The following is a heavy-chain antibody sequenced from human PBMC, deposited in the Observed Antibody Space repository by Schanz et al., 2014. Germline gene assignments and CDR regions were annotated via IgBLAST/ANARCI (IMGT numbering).Heavy chain of an antibody. D-gene: IGHD3-10*01. J-gene: IGHJ6*02. CDR2: INPNSGGT. V-gene: IGHV1-2*06. CDR3: AAEFWLTRDYYYGMDV. CDR1: GYTFTGYH. Sequence: QVHLVQSGAEVKKPGASVKVSCKASGYTFTGYHIHWVRQAPGQGLEWMGRINPNSGGTNFAQKFQDRVTMTRDTSINTAYMELSRLSSDDTAVYYCAAEFWLTRDYYYGMDVWGHGTTVTVSS.